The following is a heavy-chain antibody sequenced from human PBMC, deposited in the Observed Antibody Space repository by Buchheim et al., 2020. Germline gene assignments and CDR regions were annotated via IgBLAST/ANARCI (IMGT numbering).Heavy chain of an antibody. V-gene: IGHV4-34*01. CDR3: ARLVYCGGDCYSLAGIDS. J-gene: IGHJ4*02. CDR2: INHSGST. CDR1: GGSFSGYY. Sequence: QVQLQQWGAGLLKPSETLSLTCAVYGGSFSGYYWSWIRQPPGKGLEWIGEINHSGSTNYNPSLKSRVTISVDTSKNQFSLKLSSVTAADTAVYYCARLVYCGGDCYSLAGIDSWGQGT. D-gene: IGHD2-21*02.